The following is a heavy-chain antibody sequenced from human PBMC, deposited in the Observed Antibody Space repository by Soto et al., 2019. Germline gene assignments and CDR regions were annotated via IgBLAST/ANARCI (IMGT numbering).Heavy chain of an antibody. CDR1: GFTFSTYT. D-gene: IGHD6-19*01. V-gene: IGHV3-48*01. CDR2: ISTTSSTI. CDR3: ATSSGWSPFDY. Sequence: EVPLVESGGGLVQPGGSLRLSCAASGFTFSTYTMNWVRQAPGKGLEWVSYISTTSSTIYYADSVKGRFTISRDNAKNSLYLQMVSLRVEDTAVYFCATSSGWSPFDYWGQGTLVTVSS. J-gene: IGHJ4*02.